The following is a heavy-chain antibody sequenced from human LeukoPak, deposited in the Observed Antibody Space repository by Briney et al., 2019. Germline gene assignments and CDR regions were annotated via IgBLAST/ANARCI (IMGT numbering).Heavy chain of an antibody. Sequence: ASVKVSCKASGYTFTSYYMRWVRQAPGQGLEWMGWINPNSGGTNYAQKFQGRVTMTRDTSISTAYMELSRLRSDDTAVYYCASVSLAVAGSFDYWGQGTLVTVSS. D-gene: IGHD6-19*01. J-gene: IGHJ4*02. V-gene: IGHV1-2*02. CDR1: GYTFTSYY. CDR3: ASVSLAVAGSFDY. CDR2: INPNSGGT.